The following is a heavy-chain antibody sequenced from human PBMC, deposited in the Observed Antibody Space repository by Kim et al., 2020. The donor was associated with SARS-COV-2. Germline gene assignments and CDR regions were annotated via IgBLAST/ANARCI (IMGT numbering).Heavy chain of an antibody. CDR3: AKALVATTSYFDY. J-gene: IGHJ4*02. D-gene: IGHD5-12*01. V-gene: IGHV3-23*05. Sequence: YYPRSVGGRFTISRDNSQNTLSLQISSLRAEDTAVYYCAKALVATTSYFDYWGQGTLVTVSS.